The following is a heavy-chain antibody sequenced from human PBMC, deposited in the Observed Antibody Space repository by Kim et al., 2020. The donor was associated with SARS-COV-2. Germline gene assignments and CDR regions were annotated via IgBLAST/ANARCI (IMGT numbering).Heavy chain of an antibody. V-gene: IGHV3-23*01. Sequence: GGSLRLSCAASGFTFSSYAMSWVRQAPGKGLEWVADISGSGGSTYYADSVKGRFTISRDNSKNTLYLQMNSLRAEDTAVYYCAKDTSSSQKVGYFDYWGQGTLVTVSS. CDR3: AKDTSSSQKVGYFDY. D-gene: IGHD6-13*01. J-gene: IGHJ4*01. CDR2: ISGSGGST. CDR1: GFTFSSYA.